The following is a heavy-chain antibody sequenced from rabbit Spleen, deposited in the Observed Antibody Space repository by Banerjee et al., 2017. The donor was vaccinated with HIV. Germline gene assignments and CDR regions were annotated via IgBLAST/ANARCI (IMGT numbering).Heavy chain of an antibody. V-gene: IGHV1S40*01. J-gene: IGHJ2*01. CDR2: IAGSSSDFT. CDR3: ARLHPGTSVYTGAFDP. Sequence: QSLEESGGDLVKPGASLTLTCTASGFSFSSSDYMCWVRQAPGKGLEWISCIAGSSSDFTYSATWAKGRFTISKTSSTTVTLQMTSLTAADTATYFCARLHPGTSVYTGAFDPWGPGTLVTVS. D-gene: IGHD8-1*01. CDR1: GFSFSSSDY.